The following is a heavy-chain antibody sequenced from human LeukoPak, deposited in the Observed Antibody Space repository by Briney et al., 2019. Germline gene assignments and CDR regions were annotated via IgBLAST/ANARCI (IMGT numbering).Heavy chain of an antibody. CDR1: GYTFTSYD. J-gene: IGHJ3*02. CDR2: MNPNSGNT. V-gene: IGHV1-8*01. Sequence: ASVKVSCKASGYTFTSYDVNWVRQAAGQGGEWMGWMNPNSGNTVYAQNFHGRVTMTRNTSITTAYMELSSLRSEDTAVYCCARGAYYGSGSYYSAFDIWGQGTMVTVSS. D-gene: IGHD3-10*01. CDR3: ARGAYYGSGSYYSAFDI.